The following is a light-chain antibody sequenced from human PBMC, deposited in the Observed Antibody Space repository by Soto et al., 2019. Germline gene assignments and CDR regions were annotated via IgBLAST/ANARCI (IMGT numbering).Light chain of an antibody. V-gene: IGLV2-14*01. Sequence: QSALTQPASVSGSPGQSITFSCTGTSSDVGGYNYVSWYQQHPGKAPKLMIYDVSNRPSGVSNRFSGSKSGNTASLTISGLQAEDEADYYCSSYTSSSTQVFGTGTKLTVL. CDR2: DVS. CDR1: SSDVGGYNY. J-gene: IGLJ1*01. CDR3: SSYTSSSTQV.